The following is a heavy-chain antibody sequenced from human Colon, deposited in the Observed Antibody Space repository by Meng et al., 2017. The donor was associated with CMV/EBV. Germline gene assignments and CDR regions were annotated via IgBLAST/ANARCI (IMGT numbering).Heavy chain of an antibody. V-gene: IGHV1-2*02. CDR1: GYSFTCYY. Sequence: QVERVQSGAAVWSPGASVEVSFKASGYSFTCYYIHWVRQAPGQGLEWMGWMDPTTGRTDYAQKFQGTVTMTRDTSISTAYLELSRLTSDDTAVYYCASHSSYVWGSHHWGQGTLVTVSS. D-gene: IGHD3-16*01. CDR3: ASHSSYVWGSHH. CDR2: MDPTTGRT. J-gene: IGHJ1*01.